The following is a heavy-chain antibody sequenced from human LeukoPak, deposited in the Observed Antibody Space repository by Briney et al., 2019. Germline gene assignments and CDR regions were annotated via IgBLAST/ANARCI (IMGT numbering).Heavy chain of an antibody. J-gene: IGHJ4*02. CDR2: IWYDGNNK. D-gene: IGHD4-17*01. V-gene: IGHV3-33*01. CDR3: ARDSMPYGDYVVSY. Sequence: GGSLRPSCAASGFTFSSYGMHWVRQAPGKGLEWVAVIWYDGNNKYYADSVKGRFTISRDNSKNTLYLQMNSLRAEDTAVYYCARDSMPYGDYVVSYWGQGTLVTVSS. CDR1: GFTFSSYG.